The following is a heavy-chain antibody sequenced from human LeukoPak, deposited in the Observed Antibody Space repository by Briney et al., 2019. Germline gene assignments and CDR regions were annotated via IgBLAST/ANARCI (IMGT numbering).Heavy chain of an antibody. Sequence: GGSLRLSCAASGFTFSSYWMHWVRQAPGKGLVWVSRINSDGSSTSYADSVKGRFTISRDNAKNTLYLQMNSLRAEDTAVYCCAKDSRSNYYYYMDVWGKGTTVTISS. V-gene: IGHV3-74*01. J-gene: IGHJ6*03. CDR2: INSDGSST. CDR3: AKDSRSNYYYYMDV. D-gene: IGHD3-10*01. CDR1: GFTFSSYW.